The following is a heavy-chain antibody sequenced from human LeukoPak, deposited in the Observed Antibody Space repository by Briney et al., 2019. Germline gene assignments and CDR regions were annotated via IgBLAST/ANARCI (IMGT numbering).Heavy chain of an antibody. J-gene: IGHJ4*02. V-gene: IGHV3-7*03. CDR2: IKQDGSEK. CDR3: ARGFRGYYFDY. Sequence: GGSLRLSCAASGFTFSSYWMSWVRQAPGKGLEWVANIKQDGSEKYYVDSVKGRFTVSRDNAKNSLYPQMNSLRAEDTAVYYCARGFRGYYFDYWGQGTVVTVSS. D-gene: IGHD2-21*01. CDR1: GFTFSSYW.